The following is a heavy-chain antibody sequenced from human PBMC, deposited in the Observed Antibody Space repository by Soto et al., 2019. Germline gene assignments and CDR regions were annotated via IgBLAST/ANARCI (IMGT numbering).Heavy chain of an antibody. CDR2: IYNDGST. V-gene: IGHV3-53*04. J-gene: IGHJ4*02. CDR3: ARGIYGDYDY. CDR1: GFTVSSNY. D-gene: IGHD4-17*01. Sequence: EVQLVESGGGLVQPGGSLRLSCAASGFTVSSNYMTWVRQAPGKGLEWVSVIYNDGSTYYADSVKGRFTISRHNSKNTLYRQLNSLRAEDTAVYYCARGIYGDYDYWGQGTLVTVSS.